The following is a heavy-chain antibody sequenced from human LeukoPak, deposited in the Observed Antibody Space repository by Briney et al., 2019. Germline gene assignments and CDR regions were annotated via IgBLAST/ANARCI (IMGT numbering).Heavy chain of an antibody. V-gene: IGHV4-59*01. CDR1: GGSISNYY. Sequence: SETLSLTYTVSGGSISNYYWSWIRQPPGKGLEWIGYIYYSGSTNYNPSLKSRVTISVDTSKNQFSLKLSSVTAADTAVYYCARDPHPPGIAVAGVYYYYGMDVWGQGTTVTVSS. J-gene: IGHJ6*02. D-gene: IGHD6-19*01. CDR3: ARDPHPPGIAVAGVYYYYGMDV. CDR2: IYYSGST.